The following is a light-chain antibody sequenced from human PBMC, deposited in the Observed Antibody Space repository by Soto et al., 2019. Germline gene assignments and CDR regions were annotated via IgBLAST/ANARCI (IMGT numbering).Light chain of an antibody. V-gene: IGKV1-5*03. J-gene: IGKJ2*01. CDR2: KAS. Sequence: DIQMTQSPSTLSASVGDRVTITCRASQSISSWLAWYQQKPGKAPKLLIYKASSLESGVPSRFSGSGSGTEFTLTISSLQPDDFATYYCQQYHSYHTFGQGTKLEI. CDR1: QSISSW. CDR3: QQYHSYHT.